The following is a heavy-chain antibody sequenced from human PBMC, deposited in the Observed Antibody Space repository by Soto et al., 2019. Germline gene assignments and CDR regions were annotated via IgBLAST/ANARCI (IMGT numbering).Heavy chain of an antibody. D-gene: IGHD3-3*01. CDR2: ITWNSRVL. J-gene: IGHJ4*02. CDR1: GLNFDDFA. V-gene: IGHV3-9*01. Sequence: LRLSCVGTGLNFDDFAMHWVRKAPGNGLEWVSGITWNSRVLAYADSVKGRITISGDNARNSLYLQMDSLRDEDTALYYCAKGRYDFWSPYYFDSWGQGTLVTVSS. CDR3: AKGRYDFWSPYYFDS.